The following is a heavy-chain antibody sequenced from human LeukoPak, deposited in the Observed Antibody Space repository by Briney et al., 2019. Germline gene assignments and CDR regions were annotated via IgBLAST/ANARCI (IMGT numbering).Heavy chain of an antibody. V-gene: IGHV4-31*03. Sequence: SQTLSLTCTDSGGSISSGGYYWSWIRQHPGKGLEWIGYIYYSGSTYYNPSLKSRVTISVDTSKNQFSLKLSSVTAADTAVYYCARGSRELYYFDYWGQGTLVTVSS. J-gene: IGHJ4*02. CDR3: ARGSRELYYFDY. CDR2: IYYSGST. D-gene: IGHD1-7*01. CDR1: GGSISSGGYY.